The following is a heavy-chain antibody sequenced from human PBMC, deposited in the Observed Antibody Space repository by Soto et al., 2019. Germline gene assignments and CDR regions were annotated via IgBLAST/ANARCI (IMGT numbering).Heavy chain of an antibody. CDR3: ARDVAGYSSA. V-gene: IGHV1-18*01. Sequence: ASVKVSCKASGYSFTTYGITWVRQAPGQGLEWMGWISGYNGDTNYAQKFQGRLTITTDTTTSTAYMELRSLRSDDTAVFYCARDVAGYSSAWGPGTLVTVS. CDR2: ISGYNGDT. CDR1: GYSFTTYG. D-gene: IGHD6-19*01. J-gene: IGHJ5*02.